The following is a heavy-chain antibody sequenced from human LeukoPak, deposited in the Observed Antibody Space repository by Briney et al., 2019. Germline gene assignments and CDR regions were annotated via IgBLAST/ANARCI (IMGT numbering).Heavy chain of an antibody. CDR3: ARDSPSRDSSDYMDV. V-gene: IGHV3-7*01. Sequence: PGGSLRLSCAASGFTFSSYLMSWVRQAPGKGLEWVANIKQDGSEKYYVDSVKGRSTISRDNAKNSLYLQMNSLRAEDTAVYYCARDSPSRDSSDYMDVWGKGTTVTVSS. D-gene: IGHD6-6*01. CDR1: GFTFSSYL. J-gene: IGHJ6*03. CDR2: IKQDGSEK.